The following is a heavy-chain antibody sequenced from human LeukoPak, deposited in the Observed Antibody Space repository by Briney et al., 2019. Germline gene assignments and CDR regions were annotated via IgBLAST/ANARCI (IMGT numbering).Heavy chain of an antibody. V-gene: IGHV4-30-2*06. CDR1: GGSISSGPYF. CDR2: IWPSGST. Sequence: SSETLSLTCSVSGGSISSGPYFWSWIRQSPGQGLEWIGYIWPSGSTNYNPSLSGRVAISLDKSRNHFTLMVTAVTAADTAVYYCARGQHDYDYWGQGTLVTVSS. J-gene: IGHJ4*02. D-gene: IGHD4-11*01. CDR3: ARGQHDYDY.